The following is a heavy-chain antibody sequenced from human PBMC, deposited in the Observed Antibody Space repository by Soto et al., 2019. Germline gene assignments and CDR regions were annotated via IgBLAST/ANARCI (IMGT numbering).Heavy chain of an antibody. Sequence: GPSVKVSCKASGGTFSSYAISWVRQAPGQGLEWMGGIIPIFGTANYAQKFQGRVTITADESTSTAYMELSSLRSEDTAVYYCARGDSRHDYYYYYGMDVWGQGTTVTVSS. CDR1: GGTFSSYA. CDR3: ARGDSRHDYYYYYGMDV. D-gene: IGHD6-13*01. CDR2: IIPIFGTA. J-gene: IGHJ6*02. V-gene: IGHV1-69*13.